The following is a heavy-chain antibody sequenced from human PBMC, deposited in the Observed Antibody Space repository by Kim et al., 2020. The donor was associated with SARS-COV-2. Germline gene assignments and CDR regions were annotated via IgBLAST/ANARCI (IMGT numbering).Heavy chain of an antibody. D-gene: IGHD2-2*01. CDR3: AKGGGCSSTSCYFGWAFDI. CDR1: GFTFSSYG. J-gene: IGHJ3*02. CDR2: ISYDGSNK. Sequence: GGSLRLSCAASGFTFSSYGMHWVRQAPGKGLEWVAVISYDGSNKYYADSVKGRFTISRDNSKNTLYLQMNSLRAEDTAVYYCAKGGGCSSTSCYFGWAFDIWGQGTMVTVSS. V-gene: IGHV3-30*18.